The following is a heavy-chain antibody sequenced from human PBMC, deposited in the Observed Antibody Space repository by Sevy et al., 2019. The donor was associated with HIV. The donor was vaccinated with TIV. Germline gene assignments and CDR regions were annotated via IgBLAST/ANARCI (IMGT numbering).Heavy chain of an antibody. CDR1: GYTFTSYY. D-gene: IGHD7-27*01. Sequence: ASVKVSCKASGYTFTSYYMHWVRQAPGQGLEWMGIINPSGGSTSYAQKFQGRVTMTRDTSTSTVYMELSSLRSEDTAVYYCTRGATTRKLGNRLDDYWGQGTLVTVSS. CDR2: INPSGGST. V-gene: IGHV1-46*01. CDR3: TRGATTRKLGNRLDDY. J-gene: IGHJ4*02.